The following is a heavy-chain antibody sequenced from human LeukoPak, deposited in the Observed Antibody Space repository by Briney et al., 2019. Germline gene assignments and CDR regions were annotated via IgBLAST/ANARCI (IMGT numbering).Heavy chain of an antibody. CDR2: IYYSGST. CDR3: ATLRGEIDAFDI. V-gene: IGHV4-59*06. CDR1: GGSISSYY. Sequence: PSETLSLTCTVSGGSISSYYWSWIRQHPGKGLEWIGYIYYSGSTYYNPSLKSRVTISVDTSKNQFSLKLSSVTAADTAVYYCATLRGEIDAFDIWGQGTMVTVSS. J-gene: IGHJ3*02. D-gene: IGHD3-10*01.